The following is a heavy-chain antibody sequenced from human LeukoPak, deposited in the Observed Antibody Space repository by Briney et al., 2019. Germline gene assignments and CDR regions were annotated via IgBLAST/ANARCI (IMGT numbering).Heavy chain of an antibody. CDR1: GFTFTDYA. V-gene: IGHV3-30*09. D-gene: IGHD3-10*01. Sequence: GGSLRLSCAASGFTFTDYAMHWVRQAPGKGLEWVAVISYDGVKKYYADSVKGRFAISRDDSKNTLYLQMNSLRTEDMAIYYCATAGTAPGDYWGQGTLVIVSS. CDR2: ISYDGVKK. CDR3: ATAGTAPGDY. J-gene: IGHJ4*02.